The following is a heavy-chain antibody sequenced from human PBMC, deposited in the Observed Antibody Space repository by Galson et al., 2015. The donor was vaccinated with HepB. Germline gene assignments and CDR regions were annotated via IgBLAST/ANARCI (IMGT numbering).Heavy chain of an antibody. CDR2: INAGNGNT. J-gene: IGHJ4*02. CDR1: GYTFTSYA. D-gene: IGHD6-19*01. Sequence: SVKVSCKASGYTFTSYAMHWVRQAPGQRLEWMGWINAGNGNTKYSQKFQGRVTITRDTSASTAYMELSSLRSEDTAVYYCARPFKQWLVPGYWGQGTLVTVSS. CDR3: ARPFKQWLVPGY. V-gene: IGHV1-3*01.